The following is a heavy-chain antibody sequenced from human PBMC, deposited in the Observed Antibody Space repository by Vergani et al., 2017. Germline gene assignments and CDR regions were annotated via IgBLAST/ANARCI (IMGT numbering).Heavy chain of an antibody. D-gene: IGHD3-16*01. V-gene: IGHV3-30*02. J-gene: IGHJ4*02. Sequence: QVQLVESGGGVVQRGGSLRLSCATSGFTLSNYDMQWIRQGPGKGLEFVAFIQFDGSNQYYADSVKGRFTLSRDFSKNTLYLQMNSLRTDDTATYYCAKHFRGWGIDYWGQRTQDIDSS. CDR3: AKHFRGWGIDY. CDR1: GFTLSNYD. CDR2: IQFDGSNQ.